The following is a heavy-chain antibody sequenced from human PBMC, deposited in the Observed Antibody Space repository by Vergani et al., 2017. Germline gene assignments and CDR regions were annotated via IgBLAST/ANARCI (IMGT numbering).Heavy chain of an antibody. V-gene: IGHV3-21*01. Sequence: VQLVESGGGLVKPGGSLRLSCAASGFTFSSYSMNWVRQAPGKGLEWVSSISSSSSYIYYADSLKGRFTISRDNAKNSLYLQMNSLRAEDTAVYYCARVGRSGYYAGGLYWGQGTLVTVSS. CDR3: ARVGRSGYYAGGLY. D-gene: IGHD3-22*01. J-gene: IGHJ4*02. CDR2: ISSSSSYI. CDR1: GFTFSSYS.